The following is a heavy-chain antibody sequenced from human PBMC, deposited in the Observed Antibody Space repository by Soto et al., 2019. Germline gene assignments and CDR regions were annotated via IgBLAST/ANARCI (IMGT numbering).Heavy chain of an antibody. CDR2: INPHGGNT. Sequence: GASVKVSCKAPGYSFTNYYMQCARLAPGQGLERMGLINPHGGNTIYAQNFQGRVTMTRDTSTSTVYMELSSLRSDDTAVYYCAGGSGYENLDYWGQGTLVTVSS. CDR1: GYSFTNYY. J-gene: IGHJ4*02. V-gene: IGHV1-46*01. CDR3: AGGSGYENLDY. D-gene: IGHD5-12*01.